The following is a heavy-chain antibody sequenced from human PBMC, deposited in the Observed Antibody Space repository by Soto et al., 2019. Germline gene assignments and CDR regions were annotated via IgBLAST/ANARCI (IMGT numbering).Heavy chain of an antibody. Sequence: QVQLVQSGAEVKKPGASVKVSCKASGYTFTGYYMHWVRQAPGQGLEWMGWINPNSGGTNYAQKFQGWVTLTWDTSISTAYMDLSRLGSDDTAVYYCARASDGFGPWGQGALVTVSS. J-gene: IGHJ5*02. CDR3: ARASDGFGP. CDR1: GYTFTGYY. V-gene: IGHV1-2*04. CDR2: INPNSGGT.